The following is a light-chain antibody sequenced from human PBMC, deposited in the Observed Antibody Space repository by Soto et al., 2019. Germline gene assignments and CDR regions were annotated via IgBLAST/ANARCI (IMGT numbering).Light chain of an antibody. CDR1: QSIARY. V-gene: IGKV1-39*01. CDR3: QQRYSSPFT. Sequence: IQMTQSPSSLSASVRDRVTITCRASQSIARYLNWYQQKPGKAPKLLIYGAFNLQSGVPSRFSGSGSATDFTLTITSLQPEDFAIYYCQQRYSSPFTFGGGTKVEIK. J-gene: IGKJ4*01. CDR2: GAF.